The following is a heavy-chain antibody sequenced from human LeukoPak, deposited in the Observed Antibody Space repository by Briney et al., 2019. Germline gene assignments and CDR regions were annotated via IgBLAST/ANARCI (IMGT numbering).Heavy chain of an antibody. J-gene: IGHJ4*02. D-gene: IGHD5-18*01. Sequence: SETLSLTCTVSGDSISNTYYWSWIRQPPGKGLEWIGYIYYSGSTNYNPSLKSRVTISVDTSKNQFSLKLSSVTAADTAVYYCARGGWYSYGHWGQGTLVTVSS. CDR2: IYYSGST. CDR3: ARGGWYSYGH. V-gene: IGHV4-59*01. CDR1: GDSISNTYY.